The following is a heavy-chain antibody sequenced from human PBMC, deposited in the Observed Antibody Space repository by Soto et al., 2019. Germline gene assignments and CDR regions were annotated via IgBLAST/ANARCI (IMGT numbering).Heavy chain of an antibody. D-gene: IGHD3-10*01. Sequence: GGSLRLSCTASGFTLQNYAMAWVRQAPGKGLEWVSTLIGGHYGTAYSYSVKGRFTVSRDNSKNCLYLQMNNLGVEDTAMYFCAKGKSTGDIDWFDPWGQGSLVTVSS. CDR3: AKGKSTGDIDWFDP. CDR2: LIGGHYGT. V-gene: IGHV3-23*01. CDR1: GFTLQNYA. J-gene: IGHJ5*02.